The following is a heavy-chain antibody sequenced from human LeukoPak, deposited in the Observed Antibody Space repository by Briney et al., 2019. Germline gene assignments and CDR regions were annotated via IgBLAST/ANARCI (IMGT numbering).Heavy chain of an antibody. CDR2: IKDDGSEK. Sequence: GGSLRLSCAASGFTFNNYWMNGVRQTPGKGLDWVANIKDDGSEKYYLDSVKGRFTISRDNAKNSLYLQMNGLRAEDTAVYYCARVAWPYYFDSWGQGTLVTVSS. CDR1: GFTFNNYW. CDR3: ARVAWPYYFDS. J-gene: IGHJ4*02. V-gene: IGHV3-7*01.